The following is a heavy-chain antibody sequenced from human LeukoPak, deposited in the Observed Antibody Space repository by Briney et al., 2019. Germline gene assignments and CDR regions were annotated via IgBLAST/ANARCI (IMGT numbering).Heavy chain of an antibody. CDR2: ISSSSSYI. V-gene: IGHV3-21*01. Sequence: GGSLRLSCAASGFTFSNYAMSWVRQAPGKGLEWVSSISSSSSYIYYADSVKGRFTISRDNAKNSLYLQMNSLRAEDTAVYYCARDDCSSTSCKLDYWGQGTLVTVSS. J-gene: IGHJ4*02. CDR3: ARDDCSSTSCKLDY. CDR1: GFTFSNYA. D-gene: IGHD2-2*01.